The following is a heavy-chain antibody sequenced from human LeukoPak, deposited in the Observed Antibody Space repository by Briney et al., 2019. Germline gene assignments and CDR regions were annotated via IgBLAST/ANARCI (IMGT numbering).Heavy chain of an antibody. CDR1: GFTFSSYA. CDR2: ISYDGSNK. J-gene: IGHJ6*02. Sequence: GGSLRLSCAASGFTFSSYAMHWVRQAPGKGLEWVAVISYDGSNKYYADSVKGRFTISRDNSKNTLYLQMNSRRAEDTAVYYCASQYSSSWPYYYYYGMDVWGQGTTVTVSS. V-gene: IGHV3-30-3*01. CDR3: ASQYSSSWPYYYYYGMDV. D-gene: IGHD6-13*01.